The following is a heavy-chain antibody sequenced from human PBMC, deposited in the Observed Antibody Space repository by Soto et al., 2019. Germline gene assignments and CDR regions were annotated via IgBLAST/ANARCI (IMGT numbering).Heavy chain of an antibody. Sequence: QVQLVQSGAEVKKPGASVKVTCKASGYTFTSYGISWVRQAPGPGLEWMGWISAYNGNTNYAQKLQGRVTMTTDTSTSTAYMELRSLRSDDTAVYYCARGGSGDDSSGFTHFDYWGQGTLVTVSS. CDR2: ISAYNGNT. CDR1: GYTFTSYG. CDR3: ARGGSGDDSSGFTHFDY. V-gene: IGHV1-18*01. D-gene: IGHD3-22*01. J-gene: IGHJ4*02.